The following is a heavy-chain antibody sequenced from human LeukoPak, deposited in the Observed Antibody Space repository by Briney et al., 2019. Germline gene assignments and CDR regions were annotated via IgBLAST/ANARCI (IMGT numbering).Heavy chain of an antibody. CDR1: GFTFSSYE. V-gene: IGHV3-48*03. Sequence: GGSLRLSCAASGFTFSSYEMNWVRQAPGKGLEWVSYISSSGSTIYYADSVKGRFTISRDNSKNTLYLQMNSLRAEDTAVYYCAKGSAVKVAPSDYWGQGTLVTVSS. CDR3: AKGSAVKVAPSDY. D-gene: IGHD4-23*01. CDR2: ISSSGSTI. J-gene: IGHJ4*02.